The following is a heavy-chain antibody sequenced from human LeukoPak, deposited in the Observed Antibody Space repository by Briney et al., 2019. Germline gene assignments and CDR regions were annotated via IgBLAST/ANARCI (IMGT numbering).Heavy chain of an antibody. J-gene: IGHJ4*02. Sequence: GGSLRLSCAASGFTFSNYDMHWDRQATGEGLEWVSAITAAGDTYYPASVKGRFTISRDNAKNSLYLQMNSLRAGDTAVYYCARGGGMITFGGVSHDFDYWGQGTLVTVSS. CDR1: GFTFSNYD. D-gene: IGHD3-16*01. V-gene: IGHV3-13*04. CDR3: ARGGGMITFGGVSHDFDY. CDR2: ITAAGDT.